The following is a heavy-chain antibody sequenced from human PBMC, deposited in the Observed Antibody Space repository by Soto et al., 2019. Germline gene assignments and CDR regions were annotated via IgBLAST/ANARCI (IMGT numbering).Heavy chain of an antibody. CDR2: IRSKAYGGTT. CDR3: TRGDIVATGY. V-gene: IGHV3-49*03. Sequence: EVQLVESGGGLVQPGRSLRLSCTASGFTFGDYAMSWFRHAPWKGLEWVGFIRSKAYGGTTEYAASVKGRLTISRDDSKSIAYLQMNSMKTEDTAVYYCTRGDIVATGYWGKGTLVTVSS. J-gene: IGHJ4*02. D-gene: IGHD5-12*01. CDR1: GFTFGDYA.